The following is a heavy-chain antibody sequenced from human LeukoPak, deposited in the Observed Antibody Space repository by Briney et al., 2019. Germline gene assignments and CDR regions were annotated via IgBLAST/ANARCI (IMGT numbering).Heavy chain of an antibody. Sequence: SVKVSCKASEGTFSSYAISWVRQAPGQGLEWMRRIIPILGIANYAQKFQGRVTITADKSTGTAYMELSSLRSEDTAVYYCARGLDIEATINLLYWGQGTPVTVSS. CDR3: ARGLDIEATINLLY. CDR2: IIPILGIA. J-gene: IGHJ4*02. D-gene: IGHD5-12*01. V-gene: IGHV1-69*04. CDR1: EGTFSSYA.